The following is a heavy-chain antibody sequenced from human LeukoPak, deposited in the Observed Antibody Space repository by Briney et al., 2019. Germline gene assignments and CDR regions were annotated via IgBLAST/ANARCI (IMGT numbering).Heavy chain of an antibody. Sequence: GGSLRLSCAASGFTFSSYDMHWVRQATGKGLEWVSAIGTAGDTYYPGSVKGRFTISRENAKNSLYLQMNSLRAGDTAVYYCARAGSTRYFDLWGRGTLVTVSS. J-gene: IGHJ2*01. D-gene: IGHD4-11*01. CDR2: IGTAGDT. CDR3: ARAGSTRYFDL. V-gene: IGHV3-13*01. CDR1: GFTFSSYD.